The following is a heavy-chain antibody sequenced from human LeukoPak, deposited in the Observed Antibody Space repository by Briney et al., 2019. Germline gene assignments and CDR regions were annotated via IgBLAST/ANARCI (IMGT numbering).Heavy chain of an antibody. J-gene: IGHJ4*02. Sequence: GGSLRLSCAASGFTFSGSAMHWVRQAPGKGLEWVSGISGSGASTYYADSVKGRFTISRDNSKNTLHLQMNSLRAEDTAVYYCAKDRSRYDSSAYDFDYWGQGTLVTVSS. V-gene: IGHV3-23*01. CDR3: AKDRSRYDSSAYDFDY. D-gene: IGHD3-22*01. CDR1: GFTFSGSA. CDR2: ISGSGAST.